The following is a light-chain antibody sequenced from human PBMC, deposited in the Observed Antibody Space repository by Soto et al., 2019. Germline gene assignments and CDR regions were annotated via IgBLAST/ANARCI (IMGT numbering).Light chain of an antibody. Sequence: QSVLTQPASVSGSPGQSITFSCTGTSSDIGVYNYVSWYQQHPGKAPKLMIYEVNNRPSGVSNRFSGSKSGNTASLTISGLQAEDEAAYYCSSYTTSNTYVFGPGTKLTVL. CDR3: SSYTTSNTYV. V-gene: IGLV2-14*01. CDR1: SSDIGVYNY. CDR2: EVN. J-gene: IGLJ1*01.